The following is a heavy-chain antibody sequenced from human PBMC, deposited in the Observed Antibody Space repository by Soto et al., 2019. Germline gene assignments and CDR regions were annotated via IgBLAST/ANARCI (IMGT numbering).Heavy chain of an antibody. V-gene: IGHV4-59*01. D-gene: IGHD6-19*01. CDR3: AGSVAGAGRPPRDWFDP. CDR2: IYYSGST. CDR1: GGSISSYY. J-gene: IGHJ5*02. Sequence: PSETLSLTCTVSGGSISSYYWSWIRQPPGKGLEWIGYIYYSGSTNYNPSLKSRVTISVDTSKNQFSLKLSSVTAADTAVYYCAGSVAGAGRPPRDWFDPWGQGTLVTVSS.